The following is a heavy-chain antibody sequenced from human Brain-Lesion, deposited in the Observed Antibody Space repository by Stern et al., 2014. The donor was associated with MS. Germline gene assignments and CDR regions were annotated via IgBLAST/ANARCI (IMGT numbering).Heavy chain of an antibody. CDR1: GGPISSHSYY. CDR2: IYASGNT. J-gene: IGHJ4*02. Sequence: VQLVESGPGLVKPSQTLSLTCTVSGGPISSHSYYWSWIRQPAGKGLEWIGRIYASGNTNYNPSLKSRVSISVHTSQNQLSLRLISVTASDTAVYYCARDYGDLEFDLWGQGTLVTVSS. CDR3: ARDYGDLEFDL. D-gene: IGHD4-17*01. V-gene: IGHV4-61*02.